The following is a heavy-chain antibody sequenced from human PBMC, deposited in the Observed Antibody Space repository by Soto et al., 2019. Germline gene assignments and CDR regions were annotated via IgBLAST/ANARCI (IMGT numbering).Heavy chain of an antibody. CDR2: IIPIFGTA. J-gene: IGHJ6*02. D-gene: IGHD4-17*01. V-gene: IGHV1-69*12. CDR1: GGTFSSYA. CDR3: ARAPDYGGNAGSLRYYYYGMDV. Sequence: QVQLVQSGAEVKKPGSSVKVSCKASGGTFSSYAISWVRQAPGQGLEWMGGIIPIFGTANYAQEFQGRVTITADESTSTAYKAMSSLRSEDTAVYYCARAPDYGGNAGSLRYYYYGMDVWGQGTTVTVSS.